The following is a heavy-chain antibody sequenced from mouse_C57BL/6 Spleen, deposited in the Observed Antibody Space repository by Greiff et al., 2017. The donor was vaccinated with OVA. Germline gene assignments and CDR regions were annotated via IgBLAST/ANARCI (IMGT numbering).Heavy chain of an antibody. J-gene: IGHJ1*03. Sequence: EVQLQESGPGLAKPSQTLSLTCSVTGSSITSDYWNWIRQSPGNKLEYMGYISYSGSTYYNPSLKSRISITLDTSKNQYYLQLNSVTTEDTAKDYCASWGRSHGYFDVWGTGTTVTVSS. CDR3: ASWGRSHGYFDV. V-gene: IGHV3-8*01. CDR2: ISYSGST. CDR1: GSSITSDY. D-gene: IGHD4-1*01.